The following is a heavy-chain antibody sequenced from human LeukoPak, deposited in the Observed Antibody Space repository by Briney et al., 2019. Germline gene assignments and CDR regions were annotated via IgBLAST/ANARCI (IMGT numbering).Heavy chain of an antibody. CDR2: INPNNGGT. CDR1: GYTFTGYY. Sequence: ASVKVSCKASGYTFTGYYIQWVRQALGQGLEWMGWINPNNGGTKYAQKFQGRVTMTRDTSVSTAYMELSSLRSDDTAIYYCARAYSTSWINWFDPWGQGTLVTVSS. J-gene: IGHJ5*02. CDR3: ARAYSTSWINWFDP. V-gene: IGHV1-2*02. D-gene: IGHD6-13*01.